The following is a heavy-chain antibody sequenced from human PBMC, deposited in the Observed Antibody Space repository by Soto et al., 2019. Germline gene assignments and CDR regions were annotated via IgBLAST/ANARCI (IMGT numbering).Heavy chain of an antibody. CDR3: TKVLGYCSGGNCFTFDH. J-gene: IGHJ4*02. CDR1: GFPFSKAW. V-gene: IGHV3-15*01. Sequence: EVQLVESGGGLVKPGGSLRLSCAASGFPFSKAWMSWVRQVPGKGLEWVGRIKSKADGGTTDYAAPVKGRFTISSDDSSNTLYLQMNSLKTEDTAVYYCTKVLGYCSGGNCFTFDHWGQGAVVTVSS. D-gene: IGHD2-15*01. CDR2: IKSKADGGTT.